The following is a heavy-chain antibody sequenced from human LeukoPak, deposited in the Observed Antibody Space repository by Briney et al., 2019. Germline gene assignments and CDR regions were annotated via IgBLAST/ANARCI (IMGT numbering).Heavy chain of an antibody. V-gene: IGHV3-23*01. D-gene: IGHD5-18*01. Sequence: GGSLRLSCAASGFTFSSYSMNWVRQAPGKGLEWVSAISGSGGSTYYADSVKGRFTISRDNSKNTLYLQMNSLTAEDTAVYYCVREGGPDNYGDYWGQGTLVTVSS. J-gene: IGHJ4*02. CDR1: GFTFSSYS. CDR3: VREGGPDNYGDY. CDR2: ISGSGGST.